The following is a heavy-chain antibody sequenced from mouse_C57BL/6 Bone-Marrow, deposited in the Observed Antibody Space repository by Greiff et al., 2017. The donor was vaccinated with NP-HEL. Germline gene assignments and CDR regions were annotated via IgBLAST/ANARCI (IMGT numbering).Heavy chain of an antibody. CDR2: IDPSDSYT. J-gene: IGHJ3*01. CDR3: ARKAYYGRSYEFAY. D-gene: IGHD1-1*01. V-gene: IGHV1-50*01. Sequence: QVQLQQPGAELVKPGASVKLSCKASGYTFTTYWMQWVKQRPGQGLEWIGEIDPSDSYTNYNQKFKGKATLTVDTSSSTAYMQLSSLTSEDSAVYYCARKAYYGRSYEFAYWSQGTLVTVSA. CDR1: GYTFTTYW.